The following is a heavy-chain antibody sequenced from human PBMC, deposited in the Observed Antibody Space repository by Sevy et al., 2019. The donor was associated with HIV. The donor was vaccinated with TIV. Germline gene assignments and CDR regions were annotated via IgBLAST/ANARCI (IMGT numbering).Heavy chain of an antibody. V-gene: IGHV1-24*01. Sequence: ASVKVSCKVSGYTLTELSMXXXXXXPGKGLEWMGGFDPEDGETIYAQKFQGRVTMTEDTSTDTAYMELSSLRSEDTAVYYCAMTGVYYYGMDVWGQGTTVTVSS. CDR2: FDPEDGET. CDR1: GYTLTELS. CDR3: AMTGVYYYGMDV. D-gene: IGHD3-10*01. J-gene: IGHJ6*02.